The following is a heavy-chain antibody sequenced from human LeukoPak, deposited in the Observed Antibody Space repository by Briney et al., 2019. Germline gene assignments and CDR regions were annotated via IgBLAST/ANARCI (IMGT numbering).Heavy chain of an antibody. Sequence: GGSLRLSCAASGFAFSSNWMHWVRQTPGKGLVWVSRINSGGSGTSYADSVEGRFTISRDNAKNSLYLQMNSLRAEDTAVYYCARGGANFDHWGQGTLVTVSS. CDR2: INSGGSGT. J-gene: IGHJ4*02. CDR3: ARGGANFDH. D-gene: IGHD1-26*01. CDR1: GFAFSSNW. V-gene: IGHV3-74*01.